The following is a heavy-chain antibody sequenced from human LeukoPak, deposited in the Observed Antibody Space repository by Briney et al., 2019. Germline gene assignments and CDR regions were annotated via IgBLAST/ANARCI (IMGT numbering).Heavy chain of an antibody. J-gene: IGHJ4*02. CDR2: IYYSGST. Sequence: SETLSLTCSVSGGSASSGSHNTSSNPHPPHNGLQRIGYIYYSGSTNYNPSLKSRVTISVDTSKNQFSLKLSSVTAADTAVYYCARDSRYYFDSGDYYYRYFDYWGQGTLVTVSS. D-gene: IGHD3-22*01. V-gene: IGHV4-61*01. CDR3: ARDSRYYFDSGDYYYRYFDY. CDR1: GGSASSGSHN.